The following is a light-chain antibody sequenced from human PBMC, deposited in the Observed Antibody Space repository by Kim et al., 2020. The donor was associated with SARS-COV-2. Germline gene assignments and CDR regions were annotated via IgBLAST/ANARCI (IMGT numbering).Light chain of an antibody. CDR1: VSDVGGYDY. Sequence: GQSVTISCTGAVSDVGGYDYVSWYQQTPGKAPKLMIYDVSKRPSGVPDRFSGSKSGNTASLTISGLQAEDEADYYCCSYAGTYTWVFGGGTQLTVL. CDR2: DVS. J-gene: IGLJ3*02. CDR3: CSYAGTYTWV. V-gene: IGLV2-11*01.